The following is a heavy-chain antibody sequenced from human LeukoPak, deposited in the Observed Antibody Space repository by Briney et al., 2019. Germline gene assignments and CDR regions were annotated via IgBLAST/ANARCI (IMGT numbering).Heavy chain of an antibody. D-gene: IGHD3-16*01. J-gene: IGHJ4*02. CDR3: ARGGLQIFDY. CDR2: IYYSGST. V-gene: IGHV4-31*03. Sequence: TLSLACTVSGGSISSGGYYWSWIRQHPGKGLEWIGYIYYSGSTYYNPSLKSRVTISVDTSKNQFSLKLSSVTAADTAVYYCARGGLQIFDYWGQGTLVTVSS. CDR1: GGSISSGGYY.